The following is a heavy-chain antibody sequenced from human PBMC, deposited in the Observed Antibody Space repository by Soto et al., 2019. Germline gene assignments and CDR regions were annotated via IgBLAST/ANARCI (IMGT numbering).Heavy chain of an antibody. V-gene: IGHV3-48*02. J-gene: IGHJ2*01. CDR2: ISGSSDTI. Sequence: KGLKRVSYISGSSDTIYYADSVKGRFTISRDNAKNSLYLQMDSLRDEDTAVYYCARDFFFQAGDGIRYALSVAAVLLNRSSDL. CDR3: ARDFFFQAGDGIRYALSVAAVLLNRSSDL. D-gene: IGHD3-9*01.